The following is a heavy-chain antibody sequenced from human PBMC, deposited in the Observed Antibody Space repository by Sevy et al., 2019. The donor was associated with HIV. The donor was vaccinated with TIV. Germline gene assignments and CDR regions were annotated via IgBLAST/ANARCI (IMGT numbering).Heavy chain of an antibody. D-gene: IGHD7-27*01. CDR1: GFTFRDYP. J-gene: IGHJ4*02. CDR3: AREHTGGFPDF. CDR2: ISRASDSI. V-gene: IGHV3-48*02. Sequence: GSLRLSCAASGFTFRDYPMNWIRQAPGKGLEWLSYISRASDSIYYADSVMGRFTVSRDNAKNSLYLQMDRLSDEDTAIYYCAREHTGGFPDFWGQGTLVTVSS.